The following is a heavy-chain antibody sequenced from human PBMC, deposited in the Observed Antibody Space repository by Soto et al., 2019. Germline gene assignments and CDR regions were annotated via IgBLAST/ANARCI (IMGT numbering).Heavy chain of an antibody. V-gene: IGHV1-69*02. J-gene: IGHJ4*02. CDR1: GDTFSFYT. D-gene: IGHD3-10*01. CDR2: VNPILSMS. CDR3: ATSYGSGYRAFDY. Sequence: GASVKVSCTDSGDTFSFYTINWVRQAPGLGLEWMGRVNPILSMSNYAQKFQGRVTMTADKSTSTAYMELRGLRSEDTAFYYCATSYGSGYRAFDYWGQGALVTVSS.